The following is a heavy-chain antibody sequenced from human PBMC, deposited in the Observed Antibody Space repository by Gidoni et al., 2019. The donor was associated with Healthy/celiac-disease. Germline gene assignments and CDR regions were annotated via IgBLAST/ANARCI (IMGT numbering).Heavy chain of an antibody. J-gene: IGHJ1*01. CDR1: GYSFTSYR. D-gene: IGHD2-21*02. V-gene: IGHV5-51*01. Sequence: EVQLVQSGAEVKKPGESLKISCKGSGYSFTSYRIGWVRQMPGKGLEWMGIIYPGDSDTRYSPSFQGQVTISADKSISTAYLQWSSLKASDTAMYYCASSPCGGDCYSGPEYFQHWGQGTLVTVSS. CDR2: IYPGDSDT. CDR3: ASSPCGGDCYSGPEYFQH.